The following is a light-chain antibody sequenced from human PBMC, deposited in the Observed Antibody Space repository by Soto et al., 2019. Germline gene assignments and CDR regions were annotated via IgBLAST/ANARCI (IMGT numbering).Light chain of an antibody. CDR3: QHYSSSPPAIT. J-gene: IGKJ5*01. Sequence: EIVLTQSPGTLSLSPGERATLSCRASQSVTSGYLAWYQQQPNQAPRLLIYGASYRATGIPDRFSGGGSGTDFTLTIHRLEPEDFAVYYCQHYSSSPPAITFGHGTRLEI. CDR1: QSVTSGY. CDR2: GAS. V-gene: IGKV3-20*01.